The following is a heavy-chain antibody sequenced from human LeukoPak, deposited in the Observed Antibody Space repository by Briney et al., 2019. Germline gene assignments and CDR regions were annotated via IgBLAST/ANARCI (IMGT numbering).Heavy chain of an antibody. J-gene: IGHJ4*02. CDR2: IYTSGST. V-gene: IGHV4-61*02. Sequence: SETLSLTCTVSGGSISSGSYYWSWIRQPAGKGLEWIGRIYTSGSTNYNPSLKSRVTISVDTSKNQFSLKLSSVTAADTAVYYCARADYDILTFDYWGQGTLVTVSS. CDR3: ARADYDILTFDY. CDR1: GGSISSGSYY. D-gene: IGHD3-9*01.